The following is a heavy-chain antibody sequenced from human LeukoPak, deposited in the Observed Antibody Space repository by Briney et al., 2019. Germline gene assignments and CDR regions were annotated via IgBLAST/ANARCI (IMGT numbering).Heavy chain of an antibody. CDR1: GFTFSSYG. Sequence: GRSLRLSCAASGFTFSSYGMHWVRQAPGKGLGWEAYIQYDGSNEQYADSVKGRFSISRDSSKNILYLQMNSLRAEDTAVYYCAKDRCSNGVGCYYYYMDVWGKGTTVTISS. V-gene: IGHV3-30*18. CDR2: IQYDGSNE. CDR3: AKDRCSNGVGCYYYYMDV. D-gene: IGHD2-8*01. J-gene: IGHJ6*03.